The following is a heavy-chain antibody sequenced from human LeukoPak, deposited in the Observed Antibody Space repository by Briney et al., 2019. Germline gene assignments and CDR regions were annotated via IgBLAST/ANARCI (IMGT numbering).Heavy chain of an antibody. CDR3: ARADVLTGYSFDY. J-gene: IGHJ4*02. V-gene: IGHV3-66*01. CDR1: GFTVSGDY. D-gene: IGHD3-9*01. Sequence: GGSLRLSCVVSGFTVSGDYMSWVRQAPGKGLEWVSIIYSGGKTYYADSVKGRFTISRDSPKNTLYLQMNTLRAEDTAVYYCARADVLTGYSFDYWGQGTLVAVSS. CDR2: IYSGGKT.